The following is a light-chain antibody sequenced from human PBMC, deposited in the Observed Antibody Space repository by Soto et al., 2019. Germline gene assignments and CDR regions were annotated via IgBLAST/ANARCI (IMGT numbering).Light chain of an antibody. J-gene: IGKJ5*01. Sequence: DIQMTQSPSSLSASVGDRVTITCRASQSISRNLNWYQHKPGKAPKLLIYAASSLQNGVPSRFSGGGSGTEVTLSIISLQPEDFGTYYCQQSYTTASITFGQGTRLEIK. CDR1: QSISRN. CDR2: AAS. V-gene: IGKV1-39*01. CDR3: QQSYTTASIT.